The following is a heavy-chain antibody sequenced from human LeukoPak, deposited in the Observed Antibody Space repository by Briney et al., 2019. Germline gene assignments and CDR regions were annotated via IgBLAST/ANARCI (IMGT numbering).Heavy chain of an antibody. CDR3: AELGITMIGGV. CDR1: GFTFDDYG. J-gene: IGHJ6*04. V-gene: IGHV3-48*03. CDR2: ISSSGSTI. Sequence: PGGSLRLSCAASGFTFDDYGMNWVRQAPGQGLEWVSYISSSGSTIYYADSVKGRFTISRDNAKNSLYLQMNSLRAEDTAVYYCAELGITMIGGVWGKGTTVTISS. D-gene: IGHD3-10*02.